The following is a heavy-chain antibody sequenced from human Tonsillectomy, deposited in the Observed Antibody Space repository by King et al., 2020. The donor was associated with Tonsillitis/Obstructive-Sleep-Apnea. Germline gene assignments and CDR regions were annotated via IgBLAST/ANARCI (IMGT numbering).Heavy chain of an antibody. Sequence: QLVQSGAEVKKPGESLKISCTGSGYPFTSYWIAWVRQMPGKGLEWVGIIYPGDSDVRYSPSFQGQDTISADKSVNIAYLQWSSLEASDTAMYYCARSHCSSPTCYQSLKYWGQGTLVTVSS. CDR3: ARSHCSSPTCYQSLKY. CDR1: GYPFTSYW. J-gene: IGHJ4*02. V-gene: IGHV5-51*01. D-gene: IGHD2-2*01. CDR2: IYPGDSDV.